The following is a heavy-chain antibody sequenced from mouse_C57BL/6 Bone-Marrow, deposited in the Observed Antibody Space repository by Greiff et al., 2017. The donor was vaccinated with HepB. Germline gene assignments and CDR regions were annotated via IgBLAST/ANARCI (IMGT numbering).Heavy chain of an antibody. CDR1: GFTFSSYT. CDR2: ISGGGGNT. CDR3: ARHGGN. J-gene: IGHJ2*01. Sequence: EVKLMESGGGLVKPGGSLKLSCAASGFTFSSYTMSWVRQTPEKRLEWVATISGGGGNTYYPDNAKNTLYLQMSSLRSEDTALYYCARHGGNWGQGTTLTVSS. V-gene: IGHV5-9*01.